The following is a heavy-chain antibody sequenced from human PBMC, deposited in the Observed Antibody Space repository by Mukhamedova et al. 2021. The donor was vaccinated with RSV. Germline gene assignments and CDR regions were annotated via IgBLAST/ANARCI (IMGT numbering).Heavy chain of an antibody. V-gene: IGHV3-23*01. D-gene: IGHD3-22*01. J-gene: IGHJ4*02. Sequence: APGKGLEWVSAISGSGGSTYYADSVKGRFTISRDNSKNTLYLQMNSLRAEDTAVYYCAKDFGGLNKYYYDPLALDYWGQGTLVTV. CDR3: AKDFGGLNKYYYDPLALDY. CDR2: ISGSGGST.